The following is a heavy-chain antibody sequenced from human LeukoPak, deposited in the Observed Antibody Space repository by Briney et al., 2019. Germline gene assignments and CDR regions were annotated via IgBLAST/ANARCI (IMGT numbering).Heavy chain of an antibody. CDR3: ARDLSGVISY. D-gene: IGHD3-10*01. Sequence: PSETLSLTCTVSGASISTYYWSWIRQPAGKGLEWIGYIYYSGSTYYNPSLKSRVNISLDTSKNQFSLKLSSVTAADTAVYYCARDLSGVISYWGQGTLVTVSS. J-gene: IGHJ4*02. V-gene: IGHV4-59*06. CDR1: GASISTYY. CDR2: IYYSGST.